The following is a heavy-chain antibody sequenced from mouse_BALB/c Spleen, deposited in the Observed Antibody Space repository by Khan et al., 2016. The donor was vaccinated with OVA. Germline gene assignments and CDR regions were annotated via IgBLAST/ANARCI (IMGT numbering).Heavy chain of an antibody. Sequence: QVTLKESGPGILQPSQTLSLTCSFPGFSLSSSGMGVNWIRQPSGKSLEWLAHIYWDDDKRYHPSLKSRLTISKDTPSNQVFPNITSVDNVDTATYCRARSPWLLHYAVDYWGRGTSVTVSA. D-gene: IGHD2-3*01. CDR1: GFSLSSSGMG. CDR2: IYWDDDK. V-gene: IGHV8-12*01. CDR3: ARSPWLLHYAVDY. J-gene: IGHJ4*01.